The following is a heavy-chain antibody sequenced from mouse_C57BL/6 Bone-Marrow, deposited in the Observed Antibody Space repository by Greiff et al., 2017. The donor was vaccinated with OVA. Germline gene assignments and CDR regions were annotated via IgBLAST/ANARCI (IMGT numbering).Heavy chain of an antibody. Sequence: EVQLQQSGTVLARPGASVKMSCKTSGYTFTSYWMHWVKQRPGQGLEWIGAIYPGNSDTSYNQKFKGKAKLTAVTSASTAYMELSSLTNEDSAVYYCTREGITTVVAPGFAYWGRGTVITVSA. D-gene: IGHD1-1*01. J-gene: IGHJ3*01. V-gene: IGHV1-5*01. CDR1: GYTFTSYW. CDR3: TREGITTVVAPGFAY. CDR2: IYPGNSDT.